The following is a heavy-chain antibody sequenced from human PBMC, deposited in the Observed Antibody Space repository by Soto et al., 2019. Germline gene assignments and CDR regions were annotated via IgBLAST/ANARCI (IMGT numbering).Heavy chain of an antibody. CDR3: GLGMGSGWIDY. D-gene: IGHD6-19*01. CDR2: IKQDGSEN. CDR1: GFTFSSYW. Sequence: GGSLRLSCAASGFTFSSYWMTWVRQAPGKGLEWVANIKQDGSENYYVDSVKGRFTISRDNAKNSLYLQMNSLRAEDTAVYYCGLGMGSGWIDYWGQGTLVTVSS. V-gene: IGHV3-7*01. J-gene: IGHJ4*02.